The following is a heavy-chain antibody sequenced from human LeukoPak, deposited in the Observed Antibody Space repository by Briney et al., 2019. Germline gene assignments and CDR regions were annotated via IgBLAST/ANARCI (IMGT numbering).Heavy chain of an antibody. J-gene: IGHJ4*02. V-gene: IGHV3-53*01. CDR2: IYSGGST. CDR3: ARGLNSYGYYFDY. CDR1: GFTVSSNY. D-gene: IGHD5-18*01. Sequence: PGGSLRLSCAASGFTVSSNYMSWVRQAPGKELEWVSVIYSGGSTYYADSVKGRFTISRDNSKNTLYLQMNSLRAEDTAVYYCARGLNSYGYYFDYWGQGTLVTVSS.